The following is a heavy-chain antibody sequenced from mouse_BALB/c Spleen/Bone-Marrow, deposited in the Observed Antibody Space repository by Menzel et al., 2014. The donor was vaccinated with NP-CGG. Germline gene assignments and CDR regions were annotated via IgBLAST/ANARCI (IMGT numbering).Heavy chain of an antibody. D-gene: IGHD1-1*01. CDR3: AQFRATVGALDG. CDR2: ILGDGGT. V-gene: IGHV2-3*01. Sequence: VKLLESGPGLVAPSQSLSITCTVSEFSLTSYGVSWVRQPPGQGLEWLGVILGDGGTNYHSAIISRLSISKDNSKSQVFVKLNSLQMYDTATYYCAQFRATVGALDGWGAGTTVTVSS. CDR1: EFSLTSYG. J-gene: IGHJ1*01.